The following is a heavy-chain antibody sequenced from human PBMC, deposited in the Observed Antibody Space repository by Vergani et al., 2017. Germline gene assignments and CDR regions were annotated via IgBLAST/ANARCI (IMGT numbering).Heavy chain of an antibody. CDR3: ARDTVAAAGLFDY. CDR1: GGSISSYY. Sequence: QVQLQESGPGLVKPSETLSLTCTVSGGSISSYYWSWIRQPPGKGLEWIGYIYYSGSTNYNPSLKSRVTISVDTSKNQFSLQLSSVTAADTAVYYCARDTVAAAGLFDYWGQGTLVTVSS. D-gene: IGHD6-13*01. V-gene: IGHV4-59*01. J-gene: IGHJ4*02. CDR2: IYYSGST.